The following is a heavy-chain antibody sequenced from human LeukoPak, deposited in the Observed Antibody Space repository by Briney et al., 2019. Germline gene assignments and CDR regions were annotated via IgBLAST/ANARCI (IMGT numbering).Heavy chain of an antibody. CDR2: INSDGSST. CDR1: GFTFSSYW. CDR3: AKLYSSSSSDAFDI. D-gene: IGHD6-13*01. J-gene: IGHJ3*02. Sequence: PGGSLRLSCAASGFTFSSYWMHWVRQAPGKGLVWVSRINSDGSSTSYADSVKGRFTISRDNAKNTLYLQMNSLRAEDTAVYYCAKLYSSSSSDAFDIWGQGTMVTVSS. V-gene: IGHV3-74*01.